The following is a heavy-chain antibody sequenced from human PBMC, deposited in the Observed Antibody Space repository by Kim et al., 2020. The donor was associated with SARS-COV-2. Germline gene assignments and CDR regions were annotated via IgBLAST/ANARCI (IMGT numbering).Heavy chain of an antibody. Sequence: SVKVSCKVSGGAFSNYGVRWVRQAPGQGLEWMGGLIAVFGTPNYAPKFQGRVTITTDASTTTAYMELRRLRADDTAICYCAREGPAYYFDYWGQGTLVTVAS. CDR2: LIAVFGTP. CDR3: AREGPAYYFDY. V-gene: IGHV1-69*05. J-gene: IGHJ4*02. CDR1: GGAFSNYG.